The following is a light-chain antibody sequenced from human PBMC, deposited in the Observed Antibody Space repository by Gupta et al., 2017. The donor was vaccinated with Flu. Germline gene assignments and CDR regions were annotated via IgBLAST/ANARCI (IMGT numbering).Light chain of an antibody. CDR3: MQGAHWPWT. J-gene: IGKJ1*01. CDR1: LVYSDGNTY. V-gene: IGKV2-30*01. Sequence: LVYSDGNTYLHWFQQRPGQSPRRLIHLVSYRDSGVPDRFSGSGSDTYFTLKISRVEADDVGVYYCMQGAHWPWTFGQGTKVEI. CDR2: LVS.